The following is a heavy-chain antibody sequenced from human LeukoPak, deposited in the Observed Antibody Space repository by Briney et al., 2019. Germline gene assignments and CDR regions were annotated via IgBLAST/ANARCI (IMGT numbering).Heavy chain of an antibody. J-gene: IGHJ3*02. CDR3: ARDRVIVGPSDAFDI. CDR1: GYTFSGYY. CDR2: INPNSDGT. D-gene: IGHD3-22*01. V-gene: IGHV1-2*02. Sequence: ASVKVSCKTSGYTFSGYYMNWVRQAPGQGLEWMGWINPNSDGTNSAQKFQGRVTMTRDTSISTAYMELSRLRSDDTAVYYCARDRVIVGPSDAFDIWGQGTMVTVSS.